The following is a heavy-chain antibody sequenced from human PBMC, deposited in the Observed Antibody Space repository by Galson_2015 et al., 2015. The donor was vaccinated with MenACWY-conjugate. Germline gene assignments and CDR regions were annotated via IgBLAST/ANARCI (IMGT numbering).Heavy chain of an antibody. CDR1: GYTFSSYG. Sequence: SVKVSCKASGYTFSSYGITWVRQTPGQGLEWMGWISGDNGNTNYAQKFQGRVTMTTDTSTSTAHMELRSLRSDDTAVYYCARGRVGYFPITSCSFDYWGQGTLLTVSS. CDR3: ARGRVGYFPITSCSFDY. J-gene: IGHJ4*02. CDR2: ISGDNGNT. D-gene: IGHD2-2*01. V-gene: IGHV1-18*04.